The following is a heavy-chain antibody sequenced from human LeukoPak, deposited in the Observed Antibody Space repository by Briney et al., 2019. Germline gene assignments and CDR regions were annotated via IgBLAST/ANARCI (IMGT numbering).Heavy chain of an antibody. CDR3: ARPRRVSTSPEGI. D-gene: IGHD2-2*01. CDR1: GGSISSSSYY. Sequence: PSETLSLTCTVSGGSISSSSYYWGWIRQPPGKGLEWIGSIYYSGSTYYNPSLKSRVTISVDTSKNQFSLKLSSVTAADTAVYYCARPRRVSTSPEGIWGQGTMVTASS. CDR2: IYYSGST. V-gene: IGHV4-39*01. J-gene: IGHJ3*02.